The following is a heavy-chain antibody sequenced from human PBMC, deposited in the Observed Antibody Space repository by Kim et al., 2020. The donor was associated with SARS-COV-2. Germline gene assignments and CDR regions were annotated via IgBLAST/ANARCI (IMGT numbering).Heavy chain of an antibody. J-gene: IGHJ4*02. CDR1: GFTFNNYP. V-gene: IGHV3-30-3*01. D-gene: IGHD6-13*01. CDR3: ARDGERGIAAAGTFDS. Sequence: GGSLRLSCAASGFTFNNYPMHWVRQAPGKGLEWVAVISYDGTRKHYADSVKGRFTISRDNSKNTLYLQMKSLRDDDTSLYFCARDGERGIAAAGTFDSWGQGTLVPVSS. CDR2: ISYDGTRK.